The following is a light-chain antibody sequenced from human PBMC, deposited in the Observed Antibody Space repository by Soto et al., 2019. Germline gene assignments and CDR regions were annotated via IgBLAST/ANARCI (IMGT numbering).Light chain of an antibody. J-gene: IGLJ2*01. CDR3: SSYTSSSTVV. CDR1: SSDVGGYNY. V-gene: IGLV2-14*01. CDR2: DVS. Sequence: QSALTQPASVSGSPGQSITISCTGTSSDVGGYNYVSWYQQHPGKAPKLMIYDVSNRPSGVSNRFSDSKSGNTASLTISGLQAEDEAEYYCSSYTSSSTVVFGGGTQLTVL.